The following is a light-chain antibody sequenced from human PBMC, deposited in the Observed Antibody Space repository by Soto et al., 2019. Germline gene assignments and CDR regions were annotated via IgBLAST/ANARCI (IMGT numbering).Light chain of an antibody. CDR3: QQYGSSPLFP. CDR2: GAS. V-gene: IGKV3-20*01. CDR1: QNVISDY. Sequence: EIVLTQSPGTLSLSPGERATLSCRASQNVISDYLAWYQQKPGQAPRLLIYGASKRATGIPDRFNGSGSGTDFTLIISRLEPEDFAVYYCQQYGSSPLFPFGPRTTVDIK. J-gene: IGKJ3*01.